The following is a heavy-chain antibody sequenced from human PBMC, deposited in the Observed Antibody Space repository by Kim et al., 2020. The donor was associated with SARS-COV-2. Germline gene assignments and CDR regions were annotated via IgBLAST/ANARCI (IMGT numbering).Heavy chain of an antibody. CDR3: ARGRNIVVVTAIPWFDP. J-gene: IGHJ5*02. V-gene: IGHV3-30*01. Sequence: VKGRFTISRDNSKNTLYLQMNSLRAEDTAVYYCARGRNIVVVTAIPWFDPWGQGTLVTVSS. D-gene: IGHD2-21*02.